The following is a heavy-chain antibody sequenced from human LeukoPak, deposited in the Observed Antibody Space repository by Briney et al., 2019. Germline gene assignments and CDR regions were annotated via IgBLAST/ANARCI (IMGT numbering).Heavy chain of an antibody. D-gene: IGHD3-9*01. V-gene: IGHV3-21*04. Sequence: PGGSLRLSCAASGFTFSSYSMNWVRQAPGKGLEWVSSISSSSSYIYYADSVKGRFTISRDNSKNTLYLQMNSLRAEDTAVYYCASGRYFDWLLVDYWGQGTLVTVSS. CDR3: ASGRYFDWLLVDY. J-gene: IGHJ4*02. CDR2: ISSSSSYI. CDR1: GFTFSSYS.